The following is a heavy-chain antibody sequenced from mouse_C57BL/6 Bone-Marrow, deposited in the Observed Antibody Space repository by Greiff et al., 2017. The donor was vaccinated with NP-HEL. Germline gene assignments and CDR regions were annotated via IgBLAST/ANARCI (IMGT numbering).Heavy chain of an antibody. D-gene: IGHD2-3*01. CDR3: AKQVCYYFYAMDY. J-gene: IGHJ4*01. V-gene: IGHV2-3*01. Sequence: VQRVESGPGLVAPSQSLSITCTVSGFSLTSYGVSWVRQPPGKGLEWLGVIWGDGSTYYHSAPISRLSIIKDNSKSKVFLKLNSLQTDDTATYYCAKQVCYYFYAMDYWGQGTAVTVSS. CDR2: IWGDGST. CDR1: GFSLTSYG.